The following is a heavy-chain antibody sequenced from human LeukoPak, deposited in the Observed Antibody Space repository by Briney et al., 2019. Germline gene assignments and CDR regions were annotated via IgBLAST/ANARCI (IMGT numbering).Heavy chain of an antibody. Sequence: GGSLRLACAASGFTFSSYAMSWVRQAPGKGLEWVSAISGSGGSTYYADSVKGRFTISRDNSKNTLYLQMNSLRAEDTAVYYCAKWNHDSSGYYDDAFDIWGQGTMVTVSS. CDR1: GFTFSSYA. V-gene: IGHV3-23*01. CDR2: ISGSGGST. D-gene: IGHD3-22*01. CDR3: AKWNHDSSGYYDDAFDI. J-gene: IGHJ3*02.